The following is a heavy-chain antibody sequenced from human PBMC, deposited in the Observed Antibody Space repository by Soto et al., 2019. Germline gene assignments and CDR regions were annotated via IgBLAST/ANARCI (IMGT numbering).Heavy chain of an antibody. CDR1: GYSFTSYW. Sequence: LGESLKISCKGSGYSFTSYWIGWLRQMPGKGLEWMGIIYPGDSDTRYSPSFQGQVTISADKSISTAYLQWSSLKASDTAMYYCARTSAAGKYYYGMDVWGQGTTVTVPS. J-gene: IGHJ6*02. D-gene: IGHD6-13*01. CDR3: ARTSAAGKYYYGMDV. CDR2: IYPGDSDT. V-gene: IGHV5-51*01.